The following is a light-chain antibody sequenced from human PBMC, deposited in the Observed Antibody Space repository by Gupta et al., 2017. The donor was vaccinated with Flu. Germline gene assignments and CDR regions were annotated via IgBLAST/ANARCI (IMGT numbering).Light chain of an antibody. CDR1: QSLLYSNGRTY. Sequence: DILMTPRPLSLAVTPGPPASISCKSSQSLLYSNGRTYFYWYVQKPGQPPQLLMYEVSNRFSGAPDRFRGSGSGTECILRIIRVEAEDVGVYYCMQSIQLPLTFGQGTRLEIK. J-gene: IGKJ5*01. V-gene: IGKV2D-29*01. CDR2: EVS. CDR3: MQSIQLPLT.